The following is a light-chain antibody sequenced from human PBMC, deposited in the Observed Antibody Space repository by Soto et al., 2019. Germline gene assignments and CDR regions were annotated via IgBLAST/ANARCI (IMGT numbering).Light chain of an antibody. V-gene: IGLV2-14*01. CDR3: SSYTSSSTPYV. Sequence: QSALTQPASVSGSPGQSITISCTGTSSDVGSYNSVAWYQHHPGKAPNLMIYEVSNRPSGVSNRFSGSKSGNTASLTISGLQAEDEADYYCSSYTSSSTPYVFGIGTKVTVL. CDR2: EVS. J-gene: IGLJ1*01. CDR1: SSDVGSYNS.